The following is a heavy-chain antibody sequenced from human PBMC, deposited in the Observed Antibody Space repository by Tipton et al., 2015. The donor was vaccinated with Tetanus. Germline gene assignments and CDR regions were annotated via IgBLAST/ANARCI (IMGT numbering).Heavy chain of an antibody. CDR2: VYRTGST. CDR3: ARFYCGGARPSPYYNGMDV. J-gene: IGHJ6*02. D-gene: IGHD2-21*01. V-gene: IGHV4-61*01. Sequence: LRLSCTVSGASVSGGTDYWTWIRQSRGNGLEWIDHVYRTGSTYYNPSLESRITLSVARSRNQFYLNMRSVITEDTAMYYWARFYCGGARPSPYYNGMDVWGQGPAVPVS. CDR1: GASVSGGTDY.